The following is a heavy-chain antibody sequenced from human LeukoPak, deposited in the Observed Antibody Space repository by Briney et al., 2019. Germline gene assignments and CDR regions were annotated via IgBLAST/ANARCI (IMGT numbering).Heavy chain of an antibody. Sequence: SETLSLTCSVSGGSIGSSSYYWGWIRQPPGKGLEWIGSIFRTGSTYYSASLKSRVSISVDTSKNHIALKVTSVTAADTAVYFCARRVGFYGSGSLNYFDPWGQGILVSVS. CDR1: GGSIGSSSYY. CDR3: ARRVGFYGSGSLNYFDP. CDR2: IFRTGST. J-gene: IGHJ5*01. D-gene: IGHD3-10*01. V-gene: IGHV4-39*02.